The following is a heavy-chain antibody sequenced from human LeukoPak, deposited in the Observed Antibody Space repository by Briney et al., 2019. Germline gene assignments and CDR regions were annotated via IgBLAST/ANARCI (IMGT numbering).Heavy chain of an antibody. D-gene: IGHD2-15*01. CDR3: ETCNGGSGFDY. J-gene: IGHJ4*02. CDR1: GGSLTTSVLD. Sequence: SETLPLTRTVSGGSLTTSVLDCAGLRQPPGQGFEWVATISSSGKAYYYPSLMSRVTISVDTSKNQFSLDVTSVTAADTGLFYCETCNGGSGFDYWGRGTLVIVS. V-gene: IGHV4-39*01. CDR2: ISSSGKA.